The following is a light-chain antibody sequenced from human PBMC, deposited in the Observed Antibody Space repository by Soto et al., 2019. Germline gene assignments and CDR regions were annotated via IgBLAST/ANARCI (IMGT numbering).Light chain of an antibody. J-gene: IGKJ2*03. V-gene: IGKV1-12*01. CDR1: HDVSSW. CDR2: GAS. CDR3: QQANSPYS. Sequence: DIQMTQSPSSFSASVGDRVTITCRASHDVSSWLAWYQQKPGKAPRLLIYGASTLQSGVPSRFSGSRSGTDFTLTISSLQPEDFATYYCQQANSPYSFGQGTKLEIK.